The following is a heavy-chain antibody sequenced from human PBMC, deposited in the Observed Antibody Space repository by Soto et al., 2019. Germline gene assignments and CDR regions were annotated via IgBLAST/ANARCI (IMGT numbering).Heavy chain of an antibody. Sequence: QVQLQESGPGLVKPSETLSLTCTVSGGSVSSGSYYWSWIRQPPGKGLEWIGYIYDSGSTNYNPSLKSRVTISVDTSKNQFSLNLSSVIAADTAVYYCARGGGVTATFAYWGQGTLVTVSS. D-gene: IGHD5-18*01. CDR2: IYDSGST. J-gene: IGHJ4*02. CDR1: GGSVSSGSYY. CDR3: ARGGGVTATFAY. V-gene: IGHV4-61*01.